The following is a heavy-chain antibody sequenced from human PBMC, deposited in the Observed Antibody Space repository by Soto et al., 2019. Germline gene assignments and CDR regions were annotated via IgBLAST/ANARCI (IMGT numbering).Heavy chain of an antibody. CDR2: IYYSGST. CDR3: ARHRPYSSPFYFDS. V-gene: IGHV4-59*08. Sequence: QVQLQESGPGLVKPSETLSLTCTVSGGSISNYYWSWIRQPPAKGLEWIGYIYYSGSTNYNPSLKSRATISVDSSKNQFSLRLSSVTAADTAVDYCARHRPYSSPFYFDSWGQGTLVTVSS. J-gene: IGHJ4*02. CDR1: GGSISNYY. D-gene: IGHD2-15*01.